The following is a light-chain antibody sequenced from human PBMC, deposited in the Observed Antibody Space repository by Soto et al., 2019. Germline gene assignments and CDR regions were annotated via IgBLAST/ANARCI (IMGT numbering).Light chain of an antibody. Sequence: QSVLTQPPSVSGAPGQRVTISCTGSSSNIGAGYDVRWYQQLPGTAPKLPIYGNSNRPCGVPDRFSGSKSGTSASLAITGLQAEDEADYYCQSYDSSLSGYVFGTGTKVTVL. CDR1: SSNIGAGYD. CDR2: GNS. CDR3: QSYDSSLSGYV. V-gene: IGLV1-40*01. J-gene: IGLJ1*01.